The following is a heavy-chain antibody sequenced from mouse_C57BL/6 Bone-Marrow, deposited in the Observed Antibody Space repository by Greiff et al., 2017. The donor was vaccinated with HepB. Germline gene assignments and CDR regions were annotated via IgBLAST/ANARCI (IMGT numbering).Heavy chain of an antibody. J-gene: IGHJ4*01. V-gene: IGHV5-12*01. CDR2: ISNGGGST. CDR3: ARHDYDAMDY. CDR1: GFTFSDYY. Sequence: EVKLVESGGGLVQPGGSLKLSCAASGFTFSDYYMYWVRQTPEKRLEWVAYISNGGGSTYYPDTVKGRFTISRDNAKNTLYLQMSRLKSEDTAMYYCARHDYDAMDYWGQGTSVTVSS.